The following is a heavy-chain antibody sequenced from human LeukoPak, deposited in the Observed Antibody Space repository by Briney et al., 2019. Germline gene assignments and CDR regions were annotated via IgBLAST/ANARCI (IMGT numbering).Heavy chain of an antibody. CDR1: GFTFSSYA. D-gene: IGHD3-9*01. J-gene: IGHJ4*02. CDR2: ISGSGGST. V-gene: IGHV3-23*01. CDR3: AKSRYFDWLSPPGFDY. Sequence: GGSLRLSCAASGFTFSSYAMGWVRQAPGKRLEWVSAISGSGGSTYYADSVKGRFTISRDNSKNTLYLQMNSLRAEDTAVYYCAKSRYFDWLSPPGFDYWGQGTLVTVSS.